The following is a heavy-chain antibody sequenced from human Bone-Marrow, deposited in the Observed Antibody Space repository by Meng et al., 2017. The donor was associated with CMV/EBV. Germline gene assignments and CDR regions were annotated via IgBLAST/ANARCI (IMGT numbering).Heavy chain of an antibody. CDR2: IKQDGSEK. V-gene: IGHV3-7*01. J-gene: IGHJ4*02. D-gene: IGHD5-12*01. CDR3: ARDDVWL. Sequence: GESLKISCAASGFTFSRYWMSWVRQAPGKGLEWVANIKQDGSEKNYVDSVKGRFTISRDNAKNSLYLQMNSLRAEDTAVYYCARDDVWLWGQGTLVTFYS. CDR1: GFTFSRYW.